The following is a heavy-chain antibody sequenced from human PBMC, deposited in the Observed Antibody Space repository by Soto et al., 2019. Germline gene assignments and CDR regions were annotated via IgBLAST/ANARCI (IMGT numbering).Heavy chain of an antibody. D-gene: IGHD6-6*01. CDR2: ISSSGTAT. CDR1: GFIFRDYD. V-gene: IGHV3-11*01. Sequence: QVHLVESGGGSVRPGGSLRLSCAASGFIFRDYDMSWIRQAPGKGLEWVSCISSSGTATYYADSVKGRFTISRDNAKNSLFVEMNSLRVEDTAVYYCARKGPRAARPNHWGQGTLVTVSS. CDR3: ARKGPRAARPNH. J-gene: IGHJ5*02.